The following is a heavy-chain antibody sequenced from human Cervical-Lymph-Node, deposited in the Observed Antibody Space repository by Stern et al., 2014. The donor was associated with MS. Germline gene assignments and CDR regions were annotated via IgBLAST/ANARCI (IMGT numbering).Heavy chain of an antibody. CDR1: GDSISSYTHY. D-gene: IGHD2-8*02. Sequence: QVQLQESGPGLVKPSETLSLTCAVSGDSISSYTHYWAWIRQPPGKGLEWIGSVYYSGATHYNPSLKSPVTIPVDTSKNPFSRGLTSVTAADTAVYYCAKHACTGAACPFDLWGQGTLVTVSS. V-gene: IGHV4-39*01. CDR3: AKHACTGAACPFDL. J-gene: IGHJ4*02. CDR2: VYYSGAT.